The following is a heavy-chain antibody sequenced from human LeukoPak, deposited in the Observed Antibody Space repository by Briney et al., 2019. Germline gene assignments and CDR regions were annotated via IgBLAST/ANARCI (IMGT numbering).Heavy chain of an antibody. CDR1: GFTVSSNY. CDR2: ISYDGSNK. CDR3: AKDLPAAFYYYGMDV. D-gene: IGHD2-2*01. Sequence: GGSLRLSCAASGFTVSSNYVSWVRQAPGKGLEWVAVISYDGSNKYYADSVKGRFTISRDNSKNTLYLQMNSLRAEDTAVYYCAKDLPAAFYYYGMDVWGQGTTVTVSS. J-gene: IGHJ6*02. V-gene: IGHV3-30*18.